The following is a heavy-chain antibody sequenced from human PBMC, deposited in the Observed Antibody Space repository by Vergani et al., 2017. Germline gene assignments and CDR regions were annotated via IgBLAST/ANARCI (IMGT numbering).Heavy chain of an antibody. J-gene: IGHJ4*02. CDR1: GFTFSSYS. D-gene: IGHD6-19*01. CDR3: ARNRGSGRLPVDY. V-gene: IGHV3-48*01. Sequence: EVQLVESGGGLVQPGGSLRLSCAASGFTFSSYSMNWVRQAPGKGLEWVSYISSSSSTIYYADSVKGRFTISRDNAKNSLYLQMNSLRAEDTAVYYCARNRGSGRLPVDYWGQGTLVTVSS. CDR2: ISSSSSTI.